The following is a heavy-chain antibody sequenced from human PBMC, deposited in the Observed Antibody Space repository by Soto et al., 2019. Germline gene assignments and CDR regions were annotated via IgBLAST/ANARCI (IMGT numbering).Heavy chain of an antibody. Sequence: KPSESLSLTCTVCGGCISSYYWSWIRQPAGKGLEWIGRIYSSGSTNYNPSLKSRVTMSVDSSKNQFSLKLNSVTAADTAVYYCARDWGVVAFDPWGQGTLVTVSP. CDR2: IYSSGST. V-gene: IGHV4-4*07. D-gene: IGHD2-15*01. J-gene: IGHJ5*02. CDR3: ARDWGVVAFDP. CDR1: GGCISSYY.